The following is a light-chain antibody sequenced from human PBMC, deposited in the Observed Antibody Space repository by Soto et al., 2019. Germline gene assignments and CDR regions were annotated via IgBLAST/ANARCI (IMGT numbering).Light chain of an antibody. V-gene: IGKV1-5*01. Sequence: DIQMTQSPSTLSASVGDRVTITCRASQSISSWLAWYQQKPGKAPKLLIYDASTLEGGVPSRFSGSGSGTEFTLTISSLQPDDFAIYYCQQYFTSPWTFGQGTKVEI. J-gene: IGKJ1*01. CDR1: QSISSW. CDR3: QQYFTSPWT. CDR2: DAS.